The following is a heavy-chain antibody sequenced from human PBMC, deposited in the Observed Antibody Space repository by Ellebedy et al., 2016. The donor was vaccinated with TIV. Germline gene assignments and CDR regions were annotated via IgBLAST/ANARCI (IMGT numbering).Heavy chain of an antibody. CDR2: IWYDGSNK. V-gene: IGHV3-33*01. CDR3: AREGSGWYFYY. CDR1: GVTFSSYG. J-gene: IGHJ4*02. D-gene: IGHD6-19*01. Sequence: PGGSLSLSCAASGVTFSSYGVHWVRQAAGKGLEWVAVIWYDGSNKYYADAWKGGFTISRDNSKNTLYLQMNSLRAEDTAVYYCAREGSGWYFYYWGQGTLVTVSS.